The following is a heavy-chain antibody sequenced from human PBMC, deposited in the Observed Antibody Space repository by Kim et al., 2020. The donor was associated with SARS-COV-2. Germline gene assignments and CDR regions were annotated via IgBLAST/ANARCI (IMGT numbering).Heavy chain of an antibody. J-gene: IGHJ4*02. D-gene: IGHD3-22*01. Sequence: QGRVTITADESTSTAYMELSSLRSEDTAVYYCARGGSYYDSSGYYYYFDYWGQGTLVTVSS. V-gene: IGHV1-69*01. CDR3: ARGGSYYDSSGYYYYFDY.